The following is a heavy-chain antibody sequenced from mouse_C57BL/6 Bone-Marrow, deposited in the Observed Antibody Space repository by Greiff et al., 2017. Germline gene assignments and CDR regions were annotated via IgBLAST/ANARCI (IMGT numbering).Heavy chain of an antibody. D-gene: IGHD2-4*01. Sequence: QVHVKQSGAELARPGASVKLSCKASGYTFTSYGISWVKQRTGQGLEWIGEIYPRSGNTYYNEKFKGKATLTADKSSSTAYMELRSLTSEDSAVYFCARSTMITTGYYYAMDYWGQGTSVTVSS. CDR3: ARSTMITTGYYYAMDY. V-gene: IGHV1-81*01. J-gene: IGHJ4*01. CDR1: GYTFTSYG. CDR2: IYPRSGNT.